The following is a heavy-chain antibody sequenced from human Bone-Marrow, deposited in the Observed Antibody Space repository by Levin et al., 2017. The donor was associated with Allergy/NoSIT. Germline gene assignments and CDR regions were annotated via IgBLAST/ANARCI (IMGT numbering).Heavy chain of an antibody. J-gene: IGHJ3*02. V-gene: IGHV1-2*02. CDR1: GYTFTDYY. CDR2: INPNSGGT. CDR3: ARDPDYYDRAFDI. D-gene: IGHD3-22*01. Sequence: ASVKVSCKASGYTFTDYYMNWVRQAPGQGLEWMGWINPNSGGTNYAQKFQGRVTMTRDTSISTAYMELSVLRSDDTAVYYCARDPDYYDRAFDIWGQGTMVTVSS.